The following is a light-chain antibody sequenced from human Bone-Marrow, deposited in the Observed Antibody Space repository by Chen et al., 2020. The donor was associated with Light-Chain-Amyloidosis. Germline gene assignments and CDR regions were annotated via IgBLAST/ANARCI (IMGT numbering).Light chain of an antibody. CDR1: ALSKQF. Sequence: SDLTQPPSVSVSPGLPPRLPCAGDALSKQFACWYQQKPGQAPILLIYKDKERPSGIPERVSGSSSGRTVTLTISGVQPEDEADYFCQSTDQSGTSWVFGGGTKLTVL. J-gene: IGLJ3*02. CDR2: KDK. CDR3: QSTDQSGTSWV. V-gene: IGLV3-25*03.